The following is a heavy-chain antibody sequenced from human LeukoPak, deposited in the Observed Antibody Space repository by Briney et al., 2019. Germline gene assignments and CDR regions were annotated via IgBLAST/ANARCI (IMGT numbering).Heavy chain of an antibody. CDR1: GGSFSGYY. Sequence: PSETLSLACAVYGGSFSGYYWSWIRQPPGKGLEWIGEINHSGSTNYNPSLKSRVTISVDTSKNQFSLRLSSVTAADTAVYYCARASIAAAGPWDQGTLVTVSS. J-gene: IGHJ5*02. CDR3: ARASIAAAGP. D-gene: IGHD6-13*01. V-gene: IGHV4-34*01. CDR2: INHSGST.